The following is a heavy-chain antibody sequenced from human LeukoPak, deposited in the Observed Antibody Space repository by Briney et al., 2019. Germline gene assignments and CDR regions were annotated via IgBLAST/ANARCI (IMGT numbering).Heavy chain of an antibody. CDR3: ARGYDYGDYVGDFDY. CDR2: ITTYNGNT. CDR1: GYTFTSYP. V-gene: IGHV1-18*01. D-gene: IGHD4-17*01. J-gene: IGHJ4*02. Sequence: ASVKVSCKASGYTFTSYPISWVRQAPGQGLEWMGWITTYNGNTKYAQKLQGGVTMTTDTSTSTVYMDLRGLRSDDTAVYYCARGYDYGDYVGDFDYWGQGTLVTVSS.